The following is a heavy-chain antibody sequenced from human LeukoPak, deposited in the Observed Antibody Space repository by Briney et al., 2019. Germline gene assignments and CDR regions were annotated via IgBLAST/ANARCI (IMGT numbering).Heavy chain of an antibody. J-gene: IGHJ3*02. V-gene: IGHV1-24*01. Sequence: PGASVKVSCKGSGYTLTELSMHWVRQAPGKGLEWMGGFDPEDDETIYAQKFQGRVTMTEDTSTDTAYMELSSLRSEDTAVYYCATDKPGTVTDAFDIWGQGTMVTVS. CDR1: GYTLTELS. CDR2: FDPEDDET. CDR3: ATDKPGTVTDAFDI. D-gene: IGHD4-17*01.